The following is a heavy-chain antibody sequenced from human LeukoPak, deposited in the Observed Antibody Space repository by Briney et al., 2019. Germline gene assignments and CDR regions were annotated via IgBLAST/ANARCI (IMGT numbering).Heavy chain of an antibody. CDR1: GFTFSSYG. V-gene: IGHV3-30*18. Sequence: GGSLRLSCAASGFTFSSYGMPWVRQAPGKGLEWVAVISYDGSNKYYADSVKGRFTISRDNSKNTLYLQMNSLRAEDTAVYYCAKDRGYCSGGSCYPTRPYFDYWGQGTLVTVSS. CDR3: AKDRGYCSGGSCYPTRPYFDY. D-gene: IGHD2-15*01. J-gene: IGHJ4*02. CDR2: ISYDGSNK.